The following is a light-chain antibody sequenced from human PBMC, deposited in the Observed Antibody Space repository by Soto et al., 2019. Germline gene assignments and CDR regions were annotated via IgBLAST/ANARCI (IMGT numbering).Light chain of an antibody. CDR1: SSDVGSYNL. Sequence: QSALTQPASVSGSPGQSITISCTGTSSDVGSYNLVSWYQQHPGKAPKLMIFEVSKRPSGVSNRFSGSKSGNTASLTISGLQAEDEADYYCCSYAGRLVFGGGTQLTVL. CDR3: CSYAGRLV. CDR2: EVS. J-gene: IGLJ2*01. V-gene: IGLV2-23*02.